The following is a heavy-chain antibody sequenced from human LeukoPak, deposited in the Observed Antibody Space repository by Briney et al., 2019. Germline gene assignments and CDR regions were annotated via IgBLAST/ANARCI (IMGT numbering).Heavy chain of an antibody. J-gene: IGHJ2*01. CDR3: ARDRGYGDYGWYFDL. V-gene: IGHV1-69*05. D-gene: IGHD4-17*01. CDR1: GGTFSSYA. CDR2: IIPIFGTA. Sequence: SVKVSCKASGGTFSSYAISWVRQAPGQGLEWMGRIIPIFGTANYAQKFQGRVTITTDESTSTAYMELSSLRSGDAAVYYCARDRGYGDYGWYFDLWGRGTLVTVSS.